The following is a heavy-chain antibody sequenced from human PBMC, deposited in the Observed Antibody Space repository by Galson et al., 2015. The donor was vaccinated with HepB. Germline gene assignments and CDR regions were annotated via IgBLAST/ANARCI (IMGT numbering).Heavy chain of an antibody. CDR3: ARGPNRYTSRLALLFEY. CDR1: GFIFTNYA. J-gene: IGHJ4*02. D-gene: IGHD1-14*01. Sequence: SLRLSCAASGFIFTNYAIHWVRQAPNKGLEWVAVISYDGTSQYYADSAKGRFTISRDNSKKMVDLQMNTLTPEDTAVYYCARGPNRYTSRLALLFEYWGQGTLVTVSP. CDR2: ISYDGTSQ. V-gene: IGHV3-30*04.